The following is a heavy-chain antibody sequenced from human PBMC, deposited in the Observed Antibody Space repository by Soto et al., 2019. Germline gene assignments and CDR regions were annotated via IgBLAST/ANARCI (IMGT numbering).Heavy chain of an antibody. CDR2: IYYSGST. CDR3: ARQAHHDNWFDP. CDR1: GGSLSSSGYY. V-gene: IGHV4-39*01. J-gene: IGHJ5*02. Sequence: SETLSLTCTVSGGSLSSSGYYWGWIRQPPGKGLEYIGSIYYSGSTYYNPSLKSRVTISVDTSKNYFSLKLRSVTAADTAVHYCARQAHHDNWFDPWGQGTLVTVSS.